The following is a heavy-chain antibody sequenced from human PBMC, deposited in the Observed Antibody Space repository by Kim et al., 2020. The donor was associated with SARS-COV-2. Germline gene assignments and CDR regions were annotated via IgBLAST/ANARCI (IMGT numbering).Heavy chain of an antibody. V-gene: IGHV3-48*03. J-gene: IGHJ3*02. CDR2: ISSSGSTI. D-gene: IGHD6-19*01. CDR3: ARAGGRYSSGWYRGAFDI. Sequence: GGSLRLSCAASGFTFSSYEMNWVRQAPGKGLEWVSYISSSGSTIYYADSVKGRFTISRDNAKNSLYLQMNSLRAEDTAVYYCARAGGRYSSGWYRGAFDIWGQGTMVTVSS. CDR1: GFTFSSYE.